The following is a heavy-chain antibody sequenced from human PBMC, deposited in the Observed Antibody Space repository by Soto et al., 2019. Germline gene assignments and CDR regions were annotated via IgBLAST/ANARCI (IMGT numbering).Heavy chain of an antibody. CDR3: ARHSPPGGYFDWLPPTGGVDY. Sequence: SETLSLTCTVSGGSISSSSYYWGWIRQPPGKGLEWIGSIYYSGSTYYNPSLKSRVTISVDTSKNQFSLKLSSLTAADTAVYYCARHSPPGGYFDWLPPTGGVDYWGQGTLVTVSS. V-gene: IGHV4-39*01. D-gene: IGHD3-9*01. CDR1: GGSISSSSYY. CDR2: IYYSGST. J-gene: IGHJ4*02.